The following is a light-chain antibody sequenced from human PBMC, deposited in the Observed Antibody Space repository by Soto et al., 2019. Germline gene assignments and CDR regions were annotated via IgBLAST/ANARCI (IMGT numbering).Light chain of an antibody. V-gene: IGLV2-14*01. CDR2: EVS. CDR3: SSYTISNTLV. Sequence: QSALTQPASVSGSPGQSITISCTGTSSDVGGYNYVSWYQQHPGKAPKLMISEVSNRPSGVSNRFSGSKSGSTASLTISGLQAEDEADYYCSSYTISNTLVFGGGTKLTVL. J-gene: IGLJ3*02. CDR1: SSDVGGYNY.